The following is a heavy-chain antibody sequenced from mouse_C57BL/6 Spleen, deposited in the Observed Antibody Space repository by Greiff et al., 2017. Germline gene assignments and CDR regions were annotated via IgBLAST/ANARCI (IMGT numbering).Heavy chain of an antibody. CDR3: ARSGGSSYKEYYDV. D-gene: IGHD1-1*01. V-gene: IGHV1-39*01. CDR1: GYSFTDYN. CDR2: INPNYGTT. Sequence: VQLKESGPELVKPGASVKISCKASGYSFTDYNMNWVKQSNGKSLEWIGVINPNYGTTSYNQKFKGKATLTVDQSSSTAYMQLNSLTSEDSAVYYCARSGGSSYKEYYDVWGTGTTVTVSS. J-gene: IGHJ1*03.